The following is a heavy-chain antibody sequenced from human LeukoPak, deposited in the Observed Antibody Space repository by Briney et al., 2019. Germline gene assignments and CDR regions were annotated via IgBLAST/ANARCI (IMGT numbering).Heavy chain of an antibody. CDR1: GFTVSSSY. Sequence: GGSLRLSCAASGFTVSSSYMSWVRQAPGKGLEWVSIISSAGTTYYADSVKGRFTISRDNSKSTVYLQVNSLRDEDTAVYYCARDLEAANTYYFDYWGQGTMVTVSS. CDR2: ISSAGTT. CDR3: ARDLEAANTYYFDY. D-gene: IGHD6-13*01. J-gene: IGHJ4*02. V-gene: IGHV3-66*01.